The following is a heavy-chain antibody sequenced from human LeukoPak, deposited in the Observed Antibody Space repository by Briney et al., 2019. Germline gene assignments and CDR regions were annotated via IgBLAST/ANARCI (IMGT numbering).Heavy chain of an antibody. Sequence: GASVKVSCKASGYTFTGYYMHWVRQAPGQGLEWMGWMNPNSGNTGYAQKFQGRVTMTRNTSISTAYMELSSLRSEDTAVYYCARGRRQSSAAGRGSGMDVWGQGTTVTVSS. CDR1: GYTFTGYY. J-gene: IGHJ6*02. D-gene: IGHD6-13*01. V-gene: IGHV1-8*02. CDR3: ARGRRQSSAAGRGSGMDV. CDR2: MNPNSGNT.